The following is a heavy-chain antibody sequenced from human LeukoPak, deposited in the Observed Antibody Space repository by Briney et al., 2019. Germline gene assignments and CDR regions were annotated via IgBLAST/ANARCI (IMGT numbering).Heavy chain of an antibody. CDR3: ARGLVFWSGYYSSYYFDY. V-gene: IGHV3-33*01. D-gene: IGHD3-3*01. CDR1: GFTFSSYG. Sequence: ETGGSLRLSCAASGFTFSSYGMHWVRQAPGKGLEWVAVIWYDGSNKYYADSVKGRFTISRDNSKNTLYLQMNSLRAEDTAVYYCARGLVFWSGYYSSYYFDYWGQGTLVTVPS. J-gene: IGHJ4*02. CDR2: IWYDGSNK.